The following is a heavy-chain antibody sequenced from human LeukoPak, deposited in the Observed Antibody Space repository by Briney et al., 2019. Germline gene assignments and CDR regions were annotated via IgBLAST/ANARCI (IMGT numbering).Heavy chain of an antibody. CDR1: GYTFTGYY. D-gene: IGHD1-26*01. CDR3: ARVRIVGATTTVPFDY. J-gene: IGHJ4*02. V-gene: IGHV1-2*02. Sequence: ASVKVSCKASGYTFTGYYMHWVRQAPGQGLEWMGWINPNSGGTNYAQRFQGRVTMTRDTSISTAYMELSRLRSDDTAVYYCARVRIVGATTTVPFDYWGQGTLVTVSS. CDR2: INPNSGGT.